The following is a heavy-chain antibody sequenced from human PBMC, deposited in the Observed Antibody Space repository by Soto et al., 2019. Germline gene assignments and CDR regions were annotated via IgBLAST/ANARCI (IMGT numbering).Heavy chain of an antibody. V-gene: IGHV1-2*02. CDR1: GYTFSGHY. Sequence: QVQLVQSGAEVKKPGASVRVSCKASGYTFSGHYMHWIRQAPGQGPEWLGWINANSGDTDRAPKFKDRLTMSRDTSISTAYMERRGLRSDDTAVYYCARGGALDGTSPPFNHWGQGTLVTVSS. CDR3: ARGGALDGTSPPFNH. D-gene: IGHD6-19*01. CDR2: INANSGDT. J-gene: IGHJ4*02.